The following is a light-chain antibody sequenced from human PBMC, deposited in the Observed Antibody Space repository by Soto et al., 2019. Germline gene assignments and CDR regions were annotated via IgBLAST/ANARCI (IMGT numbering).Light chain of an antibody. Sequence: DIQMTQSPSTLSASVGDRVTITCRASQSISGWLAWYQQKPGKAPKLLIYDVSSLESGVPSRFSGSGSGTEFTLAISSLRPDDFATYYCQQYNSYPWTFGQGTKVDIK. V-gene: IGKV1-5*01. CDR2: DVS. CDR3: QQYNSYPWT. CDR1: QSISGW. J-gene: IGKJ1*01.